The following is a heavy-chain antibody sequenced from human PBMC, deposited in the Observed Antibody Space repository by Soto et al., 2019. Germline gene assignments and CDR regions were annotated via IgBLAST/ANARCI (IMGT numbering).Heavy chain of an antibody. Sequence: EVQLLESGGGLVQPGGCLRLSCTASGFSFSTYAMSWVRQAPGKGLEWVSALSGSGASTFYAASVKGRFTSSSDNSTNTGYLHMNSLRADATAVYFCAEGYSTPHYWFGSWGRGTLVTVSS. J-gene: IGHJ5*01. V-gene: IGHV3-23*01. CDR2: LSGSGAST. CDR1: GFSFSTYA. D-gene: IGHD2-15*01. CDR3: AEGYSTPHYWFGS.